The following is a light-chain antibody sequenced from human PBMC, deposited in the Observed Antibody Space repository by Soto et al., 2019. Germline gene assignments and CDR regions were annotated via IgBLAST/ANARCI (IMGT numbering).Light chain of an antibody. CDR3: SSYTTTRTVL. CDR1: ISDVGAYNY. J-gene: IGLJ2*01. Sequence: QSALTQPASMSGSPVQAITLSCTGTISDVGAYNYVSWYQQHPGKAPKLMIFDVINRPSGVSNRFSGTKSGNTASLTISGLQAEDEADYYCSSYTTTRTVLFGGGTKLTVL. V-gene: IGLV2-14*03. CDR2: DVI.